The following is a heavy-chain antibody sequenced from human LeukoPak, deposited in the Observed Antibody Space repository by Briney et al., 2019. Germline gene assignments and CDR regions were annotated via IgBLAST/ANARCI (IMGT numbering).Heavy chain of an antibody. CDR3: ARTKAFDF. V-gene: IGHV3-7*01. CDR2: IKKDGSEI. CDR1: GFTFTTWW. Sequence: GGSLRLSCTASGFTFTTWWMSWVRQASGKGLEWVANIKKDGSEIHYLDSVKGRFTISRDNARNSLYLQMNDLRVEDTVVYYCARTKAFDFWGQGTMVTVSS. J-gene: IGHJ3*01.